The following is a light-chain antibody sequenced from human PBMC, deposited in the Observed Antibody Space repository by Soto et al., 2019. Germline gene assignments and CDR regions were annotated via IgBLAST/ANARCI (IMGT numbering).Light chain of an antibody. Sequence: QSVLTQPRSXXXXXGQSVTISCSGTSSDVGVYIFVSWYQQHPGKAPKHMLYADNKPLTGLPDRFSGSKSGNTPSLTVSGLHGEDGGVYFFCSYTNLNYVVFGGGTKLTVL. CDR2: ADN. V-gene: IGLV2-11*01. J-gene: IGLJ3*02. CDR3: CSYTNLNYVV. CDR1: SSDVGVYIF.